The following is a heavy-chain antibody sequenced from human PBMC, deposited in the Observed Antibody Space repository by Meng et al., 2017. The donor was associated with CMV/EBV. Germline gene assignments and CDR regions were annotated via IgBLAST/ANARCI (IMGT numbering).Heavy chain of an antibody. CDR2: ISGSGGRT. CDR3: AKDLGEYSSSWYYFDY. J-gene: IGHJ4*02. V-gene: IGHV3-23*01. D-gene: IGHD6-13*01. CDR1: GFTFSSYA. Sequence: GESLKISCAASGFTFSSYAMSWVRQAPGKGLEWVSAISGSGGRTYYADSVKGRFTISRDNSKNPQYLQMNSLRAEDTAVYYCAKDLGEYSSSWYYFDYWGQGTLVTVSS.